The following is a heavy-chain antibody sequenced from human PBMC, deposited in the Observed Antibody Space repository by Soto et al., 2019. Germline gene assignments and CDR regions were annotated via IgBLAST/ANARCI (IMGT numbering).Heavy chain of an antibody. CDR1: GFTFSSYS. CDR3: ARDQYTVTTENDAFDI. D-gene: IGHD4-17*01. CDR2: ISSSSSYI. Sequence: GGSLRLSCAASGFTFSSYSMNWVRQAPGKGLEWVSSISSSSSYIYYADSVKGRFTISRDNAKNSLYLQMNSLRAEDTAVYYCARDQYTVTTENDAFDIWGQGTMVTVSS. J-gene: IGHJ3*02. V-gene: IGHV3-21*01.